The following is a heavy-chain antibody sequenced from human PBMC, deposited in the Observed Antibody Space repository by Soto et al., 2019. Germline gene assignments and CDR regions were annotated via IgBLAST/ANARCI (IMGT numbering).Heavy chain of an antibody. D-gene: IGHD2-15*01. CDR3: ARTSIGDAATRGIDY. CDR2: IYYSESA. CDR1: GGSVRSSDYY. V-gene: IGHV4-30-4*01. J-gene: IGHJ4*02. Sequence: SETLSLTCTVSGGSVRSSDYYWTWVRQPPGKGLEWIGYIYYSESAYYNPSLKSRLTMSVDTSKNQFSVRLSSVTAADTAVYYCARTSIGDAATRGIDYWGQGTLVTVSS.